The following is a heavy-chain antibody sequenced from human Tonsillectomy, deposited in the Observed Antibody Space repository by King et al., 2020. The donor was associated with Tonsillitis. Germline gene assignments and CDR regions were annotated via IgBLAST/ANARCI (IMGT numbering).Heavy chain of an antibody. CDR2: IKQDGGEN. J-gene: IGHJ4*02. CDR3: VSSFSGDGGSCYPYYFDS. V-gene: IGHV3-7*01. Sequence: VQLVESGGGLVQPGGSLRLSCAASGFTFSTYWMTWVRQAPGKGLEWVANIKQDGGENYYVDSVKGRFTISRDNAKNSLYLQMNSLRAEDTAVYYCVSSFSGDGGSCYPYYFDSWGQGTLVTVSS. D-gene: IGHD2-15*01. CDR1: GFTFSTYW.